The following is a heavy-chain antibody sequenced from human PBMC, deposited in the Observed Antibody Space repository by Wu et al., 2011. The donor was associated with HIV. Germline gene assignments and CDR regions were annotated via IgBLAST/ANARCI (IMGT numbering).Heavy chain of an antibody. Sequence: QVQLVQSGAEVREPGSSVKVSCQASGGTLRKYAFSWVRQAPGQGLEWLGGIVPVLGGSDYAQKFRGRFTVTADTSTTTVHMELRSLRSEDTAVYYCARSGEAAEYYYYYMNVWGKGTTVTISS. CDR1: GGTLRKYA. CDR3: ARSGEAAEYYYYYMNV. J-gene: IGHJ6*03. V-gene: IGHV1-69*04. D-gene: IGHD2-15*01. CDR2: IVPVLGGS.